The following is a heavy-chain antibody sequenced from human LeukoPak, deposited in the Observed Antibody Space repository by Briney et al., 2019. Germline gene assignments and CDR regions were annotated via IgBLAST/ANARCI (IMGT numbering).Heavy chain of an antibody. CDR2: IRYDGSNK. CDR3: AKDLDKRGSIVVVPATPFDY. V-gene: IGHV3-30*02. D-gene: IGHD2-2*01. Sequence: GGSLRLSCAASGFTFSSYGMHWVRQAPGKGREGVAFIRYDGSNKYYADSVKGRFTISRDNSKNTLYLQMNSLRAEDTAVYYCAKDLDKRGSIVVVPATPFDYWGQGTLVTVSS. J-gene: IGHJ4*02. CDR1: GFTFSSYG.